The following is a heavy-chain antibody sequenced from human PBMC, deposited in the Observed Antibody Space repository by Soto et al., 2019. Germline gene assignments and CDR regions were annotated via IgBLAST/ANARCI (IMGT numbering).Heavy chain of an antibody. J-gene: IGHJ6*02. CDR3: AKDSDQLLFDYYYYGMDV. CDR1: GFTFSKFG. CDR2: VSYDGSFK. V-gene: IGHV3-30*18. D-gene: IGHD2-2*01. Sequence: QVQLVESGGGVVQPGGSLRLSCEASGFTFSKFGIHWVRQAPGKGLEWVAVVSYDGSFKYYADSVKGRFTISRDNSKNTLYLQINSLRPEDTALYYCAKDSDQLLFDYYYYGMDVRGQGTTVTVSS.